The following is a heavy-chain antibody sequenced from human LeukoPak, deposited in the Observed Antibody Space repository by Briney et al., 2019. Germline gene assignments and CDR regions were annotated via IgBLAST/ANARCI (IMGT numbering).Heavy chain of an antibody. CDR3: ARLSAPDTAIVREFSGAVDY. V-gene: IGHV3-21*01. J-gene: IGHJ4*02. Sequence: GGSLRLSCAASGFTFSSYSMNWVRQAPGKGLEWVSSISSSSSYIYYADSVKGRFTISRDNAKNSLYLQMNSLRAEDTAVYYCARLSAPDTAIVREFSGAVDYWGQGTLVTVSS. D-gene: IGHD5-18*01. CDR1: GFTFSSYS. CDR2: ISSSSSYI.